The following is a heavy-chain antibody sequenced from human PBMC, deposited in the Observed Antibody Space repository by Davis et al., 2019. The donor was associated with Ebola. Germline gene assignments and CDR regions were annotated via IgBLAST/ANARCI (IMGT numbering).Heavy chain of an antibody. J-gene: IGHJ4*02. CDR3: ARGARWGYYYDSSGYYGSVGVDY. V-gene: IGHV3-23*01. CDR2: ISGSGGST. Sequence: GESLKISCAASGFTFSSYAMSWVRQAPGKGLEWVSAISGSGGSTYYADSVKGRFTISRDNAKNSLYLQMNSLRAEDTAVYYCARGARWGYYYDSSGYYGSVGVDYWGQGTLVTVSS. CDR1: GFTFSSYA. D-gene: IGHD3-22*01.